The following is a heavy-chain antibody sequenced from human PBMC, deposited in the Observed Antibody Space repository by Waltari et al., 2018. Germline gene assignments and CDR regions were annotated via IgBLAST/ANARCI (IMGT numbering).Heavy chain of an antibody. V-gene: IGHV4-59*01. CDR1: CGSISNYY. CDR2: IDYSGST. J-gene: IGHJ4*02. D-gene: IGHD3-10*01. CDR3: ARSPGSRHYFDY. Sequence: QVQLQESGPGLVKPSETLFLTCTVSCGSISNYYWIWIRQPPGKGLEWIGYIDYSGSTNYNPSLKSRVTISVDTSKIQFSLNLSSVTAADTAVYYCARSPGSRHYFDYWGQGTLVTVSS.